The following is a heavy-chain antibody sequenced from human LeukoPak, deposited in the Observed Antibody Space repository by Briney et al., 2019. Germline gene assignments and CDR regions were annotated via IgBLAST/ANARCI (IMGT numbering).Heavy chain of an antibody. CDR3: ARDPYMMGAPFNLWSPGSDAFDI. D-gene: IGHD3-10*01. CDR2: ISSSSSYI. CDR1: GFTFSSYS. J-gene: IGHJ3*02. Sequence: PGGSLRLSCAASGFTFSSYSMNWVRQAPGKGLEWVSSISSSSSYIYYADSVKGRFTISRDNAKNSLYLQMNSLRAEDTAVYYCARDPYMMGAPFNLWSPGSDAFDIWGQGTMVTVSS. V-gene: IGHV3-21*01.